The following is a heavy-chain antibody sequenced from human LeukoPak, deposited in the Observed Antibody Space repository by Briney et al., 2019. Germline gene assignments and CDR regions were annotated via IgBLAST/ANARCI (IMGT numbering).Heavy chain of an antibody. CDR3: ARDRPQEQQLIPTGDYYYGMDV. Sequence: SQTLSLTCAISGDSVSSNSAAWNWIRQSPSRGLEWLGRTYYRSKWYNDYAVSVKSRITINPDSSKNQFSLQLNSVTPEDTAVYYCARDRPQEQQLIPTGDYYYGMDVWGQGTTVTVSS. V-gene: IGHV6-1*01. CDR1: GDSVSSNSAA. CDR2: TYYRSKWYN. D-gene: IGHD6-13*01. J-gene: IGHJ6*02.